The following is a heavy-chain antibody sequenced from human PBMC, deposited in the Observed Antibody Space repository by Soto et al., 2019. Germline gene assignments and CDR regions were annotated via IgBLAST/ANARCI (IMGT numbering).Heavy chain of an antibody. V-gene: IGHV4-34*01. CDR2: INHSGST. CDR3: ARVVCSSTSCYALDY. D-gene: IGHD2-2*01. J-gene: IGHJ4*02. Sequence: PSETLSLTCAVYGGSFSGYYWSWIRQPPGKGLEWIGEINHSGSTNYNPSLKSRVTISVDTSKNQFSLKLSSVTAADTAVYYCARVVCSSTSCYALDYWGQGTLVTVSS. CDR1: GGSFSGYY.